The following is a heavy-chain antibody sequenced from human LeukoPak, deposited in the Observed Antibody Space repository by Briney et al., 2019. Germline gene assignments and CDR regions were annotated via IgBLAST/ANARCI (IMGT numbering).Heavy chain of an antibody. J-gene: IGHJ4*02. CDR1: GFTFSTYS. CDR3: ARESSDYQFAGV. CDR2: ISTTSNTI. Sequence: GGSLRLSCAAPGFTFSTYSMSWVRQAPGKGLEWLSYISTTSNTIYYADSVKGRFTISRDNAKNSLYLQMNSLRAEDTAVYYCARESSDYQFAGVWGQGTLVTVSS. D-gene: IGHD4-11*01. V-gene: IGHV3-48*01.